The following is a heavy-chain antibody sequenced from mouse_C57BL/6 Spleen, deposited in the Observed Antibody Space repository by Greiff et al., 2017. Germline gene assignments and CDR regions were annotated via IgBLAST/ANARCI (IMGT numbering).Heavy chain of an antibody. V-gene: IGHV1-81*01. CDR3: ARATTDWYFDV. CDR2: IYPRSGNT. Sequence: VQLQESGAELARPGASVKLSCKASGYTFTSYGISWVKQRTGQGLEWIGEIYPRSGNTYYNEKFKGKATLTADKSSSTAYMELRSLTAKDSAVYVGARATTDWYFDVWGTGTTVTVSS. J-gene: IGHJ1*03. D-gene: IGHD1-1*01. CDR1: GYTFTSYG.